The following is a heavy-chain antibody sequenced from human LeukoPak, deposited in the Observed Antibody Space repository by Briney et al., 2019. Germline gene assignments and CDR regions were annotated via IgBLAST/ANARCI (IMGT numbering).Heavy chain of an antibody. CDR1: GFTVSSNY. J-gene: IGHJ3*02. Sequence: PGGSLRLSCAASGFTVSSNYISWVRQAPGKGLEWVSVIYSAGTTYYADSVEGRFTISRDNSKNTLYLQMNSLRVEDTVVYYCASQSTPVLPFDIWGQGTMVTVSS. V-gene: IGHV3-66*04. CDR3: ASQSTPVLPFDI. CDR2: IYSAGTT.